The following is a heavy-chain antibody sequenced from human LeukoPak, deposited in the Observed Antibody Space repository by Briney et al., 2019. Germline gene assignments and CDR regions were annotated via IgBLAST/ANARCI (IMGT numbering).Heavy chain of an antibody. Sequence: SVKVSCKASGGTFSSYAISWVRQAPGQGLEWMGGIIPIFGTANYAQKFQGRVTITADESTSTAYMELSSLRSEDTAVYYCAVGGVIAAIFDYWGQGTLVTVSS. V-gene: IGHV1-69*13. D-gene: IGHD6-6*01. J-gene: IGHJ4*02. CDR1: GGTFSSYA. CDR3: AVGGVIAAIFDY. CDR2: IIPIFGTA.